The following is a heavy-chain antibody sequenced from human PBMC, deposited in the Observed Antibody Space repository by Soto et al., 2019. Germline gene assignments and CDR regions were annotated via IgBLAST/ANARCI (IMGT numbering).Heavy chain of an antibody. CDR2: INPSSGGT. CDR3: ARDSYYDILTGYSRNAFDI. Sequence: ASVKVCCEAAGYTFTGHYMHWVRQAPGQGLEWMGWINPSSGGTIYAQKFQGRVTVTRDMSIRTAYMELTRLRSDDTAVYYCARDSYYDILTGYSRNAFDIWGQGTMVTVSS. CDR1: GYTFTGHY. V-gene: IGHV1-2*02. J-gene: IGHJ3*02. D-gene: IGHD3-9*01.